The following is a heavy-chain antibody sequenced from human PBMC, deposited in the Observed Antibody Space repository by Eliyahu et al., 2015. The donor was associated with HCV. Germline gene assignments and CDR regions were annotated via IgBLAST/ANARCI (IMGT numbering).Heavy chain of an antibody. CDR1: XXPXRSYX. J-gene: IGHJ6*02. Sequence: QVQLGQAESELKKPGASVKVSCKAXXXPXRSYXINWVRQAPGQGLEWXGWINTNTGTPTXAQGFTGRFVFSLDTSVDTTYLQISSLKTEDTAVYFCARVLADSAGETYYYYGMDVWDQGTTVTVSS. D-gene: IGHD1-14*01. CDR3: ARVLADSAGETYYYYGMDV. CDR2: INTNTGTP. V-gene: IGHV7-4-1*02.